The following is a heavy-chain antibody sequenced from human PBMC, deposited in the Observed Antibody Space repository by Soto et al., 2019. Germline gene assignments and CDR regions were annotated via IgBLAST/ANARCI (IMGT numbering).Heavy chain of an antibody. CDR2: MKPNSGNT. Sequence: QGQLVQSGAEVKKPGASVKVSCKASGYTFTSYDINWVRQATGQGLEWMGWMKPNSGNTGYAQKFQGRVTMTRNTSISTAYMELSSLRSEDTAVYYCARGQYSRGWYYFDYCGQGTLVTVSS. CDR1: GYTFTSYD. V-gene: IGHV1-8*01. J-gene: IGHJ4*02. D-gene: IGHD6-19*01. CDR3: ARGQYSRGWYYFDY.